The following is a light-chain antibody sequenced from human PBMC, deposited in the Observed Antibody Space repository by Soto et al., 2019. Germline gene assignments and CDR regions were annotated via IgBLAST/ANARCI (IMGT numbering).Light chain of an antibody. CDR1: NSDVNY. V-gene: IGLV2-14*01. J-gene: IGLJ1*01. CDR2: EVI. CDR3: SSSTISNALV. Sequence: QSALTQPASVSGAPGQSITISCTGTNSDVNYVSWHQQHPGKAPKLMIYEVINRSSGVSTRFSGSKSGNTASLTISGLQAEDEADYYCSSSTISNALVFGTGTKLTVL.